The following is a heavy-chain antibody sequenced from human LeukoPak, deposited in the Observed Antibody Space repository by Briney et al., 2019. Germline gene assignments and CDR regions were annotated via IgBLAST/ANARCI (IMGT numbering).Heavy chain of an antibody. CDR3: ARDPTLRGYNYGYVD. Sequence: GGSLRLSCAASGFTFSSYAMSWVRQAPGKGLEWVSAISGSGGSTYYADSVKGRFTISRDNSKNTLYLQMNSLRVEDTAVYYCARDPTLRGYNYGYVDWGQGTLVTVSS. CDR2: ISGSGGST. CDR1: GFTFSSYA. V-gene: IGHV3-23*01. J-gene: IGHJ4*02. D-gene: IGHD5-18*01.